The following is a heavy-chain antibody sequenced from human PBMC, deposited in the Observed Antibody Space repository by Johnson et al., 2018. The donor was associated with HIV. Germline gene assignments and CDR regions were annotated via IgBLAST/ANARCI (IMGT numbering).Heavy chain of an antibody. V-gene: IGHV3-30-3*01. Sequence: QVQLVESGGGVVQPGRSLRLSCAASGFTFSSYAMHWVRQAPGKGLEWVAVISYDGSNKYYADSVKGRFTISRDNSKNTLYLQMNSLRAEYTAVYYCARLEELLRAFDIWGQGTMVTVSS. D-gene: IGHD1-26*01. CDR3: ARLEELLRAFDI. CDR2: ISYDGSNK. CDR1: GFTFSSYA. J-gene: IGHJ3*02.